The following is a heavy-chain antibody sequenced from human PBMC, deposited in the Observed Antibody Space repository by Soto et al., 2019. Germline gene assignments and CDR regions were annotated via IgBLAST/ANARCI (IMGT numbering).Heavy chain of an antibody. CDR3: ARSLPVARFDP. CDR1: GYTFTSYY. Sequence: ASVKVSCKASGYTFTSYYVHWVRQSPGRGLEWMEIINPSGGSTSYAQKFQGRVTMTTDTSTSTVYMDLSSLRSEDTAVYYCARSLPVARFDPWGQGTLVTVSS. CDR2: INPSGGST. D-gene: IGHD2-15*01. J-gene: IGHJ5*02. V-gene: IGHV1-46*01.